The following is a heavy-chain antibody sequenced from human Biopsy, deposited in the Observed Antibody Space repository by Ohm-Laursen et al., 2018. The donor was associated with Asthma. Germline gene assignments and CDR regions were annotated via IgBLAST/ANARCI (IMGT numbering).Heavy chain of an antibody. J-gene: IGHJ3*01. D-gene: IGHD1-1*01. Sequence: SLRLSCAAFGFTFSSYGMHWVRQAPGKGLEWVAVISYDGSNKYYADSVKGRFTISRGNSKNTLYLQMNSLRAEDTAVYYCAKESGSNYAFDVWGQGTMVTVSS. CDR2: ISYDGSNK. V-gene: IGHV3-30*18. CDR3: AKESGSNYAFDV. CDR1: GFTFSSYG.